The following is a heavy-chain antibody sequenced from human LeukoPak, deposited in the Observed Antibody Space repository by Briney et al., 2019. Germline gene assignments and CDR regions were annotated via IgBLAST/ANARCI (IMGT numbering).Heavy chain of an antibody. CDR2: IYYSGST. J-gene: IGHJ6*02. CDR1: GGPISSSSYY. D-gene: IGHD2-2*01. V-gene: IGHV4-39*01. Sequence: TETLSLTCTVSGGPISSSSYYWGWIRQPPGRGLEWIGSIYYSGSTYYNPSLKSRVTISVDTSKNQFSLKLSSVTAADTAVYYCARRSVVPAATGYDYGMDVWGQGTTVTVSS. CDR3: ARRSVVPAATGYDYGMDV.